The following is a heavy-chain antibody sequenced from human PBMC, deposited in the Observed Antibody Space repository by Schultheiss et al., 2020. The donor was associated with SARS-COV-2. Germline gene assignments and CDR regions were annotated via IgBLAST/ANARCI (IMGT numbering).Heavy chain of an antibody. J-gene: IGHJ6*03. CDR3: AKDQLLHYYMDV. V-gene: IGHV1-69*04. CDR2: IIPILGIA. CDR1: GYTFTSYG. D-gene: IGHD2-15*01. Sequence: SVKVSCKASGYTFTSYGISWVRQAPGQGLEWMGRIIPILGIANYARKFQGRVTITADKSTSTAYMELSSLRSEDTAVYYCAKDQLLHYYMDVWGKGTTVTVSS.